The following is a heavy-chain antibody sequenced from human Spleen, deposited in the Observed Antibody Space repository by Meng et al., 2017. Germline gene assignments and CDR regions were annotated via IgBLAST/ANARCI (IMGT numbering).Heavy chain of an antibody. CDR3: AGEYDILTGFDY. D-gene: IGHD3-9*01. CDR1: GGSFSGYY. J-gene: IGHJ4*02. CDR2: INHSGST. Sequence: SETLSLTCAVYGGSFSGYYWSWIRQPPGKGLEWIGEINHSGSTNYNPSLKSRVTISVDTSKNQFSLKLSSVTAADTAVYYCAGEYDILTGFDYWGQGTLVIVSS. V-gene: IGHV4-34*01.